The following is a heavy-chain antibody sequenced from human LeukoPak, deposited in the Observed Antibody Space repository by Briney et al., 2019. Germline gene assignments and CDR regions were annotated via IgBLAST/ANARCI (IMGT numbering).Heavy chain of an antibody. Sequence: ASVKVSCKASGYTFTGYYMHWVRQAPGQRLEWMGRINPNSGGTNYAQKFQGRVTMTRDTSISTAYMELSRLRSDDTAVYYCARAPKWFRALDIWGQGTMVTVSS. CDR1: GYTFTGYY. V-gene: IGHV1-2*06. CDR2: INPNSGGT. J-gene: IGHJ3*02. D-gene: IGHD2-8*01. CDR3: ARAPKWFRALDI.